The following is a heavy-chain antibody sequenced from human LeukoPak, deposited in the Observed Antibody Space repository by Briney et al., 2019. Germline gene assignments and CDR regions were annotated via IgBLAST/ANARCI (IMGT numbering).Heavy chain of an antibody. CDR1: GFTFSSYA. D-gene: IGHD5-24*01. Sequence: PGRSLRLSCAASGFTFSSYAMHWVRQAPGKGLEWVAVISYDGSNKYYADSVKGRFTISRDNSNNTLYLQMNSLRAGDTAVYYCARDRRDGYIHNWFDPWGQGTLVTVSS. V-gene: IGHV3-30-3*01. J-gene: IGHJ5*02. CDR3: ARDRRDGYIHNWFDP. CDR2: ISYDGSNK.